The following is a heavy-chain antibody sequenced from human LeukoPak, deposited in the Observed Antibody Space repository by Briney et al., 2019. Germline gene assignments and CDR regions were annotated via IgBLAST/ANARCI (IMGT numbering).Heavy chain of an antibody. Sequence: ASVKVSCKASGYSFHLNYMHWVRQAPGQGLEWMGWMNPNTGGTNFAQKFQGRVTMTRDTSISTAYMVLGKLTSDDTAVYYCARGEGASWFDYWGQGTLVTVPS. CDR1: GYSFHLNY. D-gene: IGHD2-2*01. CDR2: MNPNTGGT. V-gene: IGHV1-2*02. J-gene: IGHJ4*02. CDR3: ARGEGASWFDY.